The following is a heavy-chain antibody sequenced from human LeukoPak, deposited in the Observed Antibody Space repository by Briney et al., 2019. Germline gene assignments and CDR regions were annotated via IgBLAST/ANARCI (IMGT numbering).Heavy chain of an antibody. CDR1: GGSISSGGYS. J-gene: IGHJ4*02. D-gene: IGHD2-8*01. CDR3: ASVLMVYATFDY. Sequence: SQTLSLTCAVSGGSISSGGYSWSWVRQPPGKGLEWIGYIYHSGSTYYNPSLKSRVTISVDRSKNQFSLKLSSVTAADTAVYYCASVLMVYATFDYWGQGTLVTVSS. V-gene: IGHV4-30-2*01. CDR2: IYHSGST.